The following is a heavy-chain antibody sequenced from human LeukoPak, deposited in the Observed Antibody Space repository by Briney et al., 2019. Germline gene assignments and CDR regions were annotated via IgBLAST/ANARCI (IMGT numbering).Heavy chain of an antibody. V-gene: IGHV1-69*04. CDR3: ARSGYSYGHYGMDV. J-gene: IGHJ6*02. CDR2: IIPILGIA. CDR1: GGTFSSYA. Sequence: SVKVSCKASGGTFSSYATSWVRQAPGQGLEWMGRIIPILGIANYAQKFQGRVTITADKSTSTAYMELSSLRSEDTAVYYCARSGYSYGHYGMDVWGQGTTVTVSS. D-gene: IGHD5-18*01.